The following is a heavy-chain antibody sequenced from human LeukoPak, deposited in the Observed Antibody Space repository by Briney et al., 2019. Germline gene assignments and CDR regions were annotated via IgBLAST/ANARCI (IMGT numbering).Heavy chain of an antibody. D-gene: IGHD6-19*01. CDR1: GFTFSSYA. CDR2: ISGSGGST. Sequence: GGSLRLSCAASGFTFSSYAMSWVRQAPGKGLEWVSAISGSGGSTYYADSVKGRFTISRDNSKNTLYLRVNSLGAEDTAVYYCAKGVRMQWLVLYYFDYWGQGTLVTVSS. V-gene: IGHV3-23*01. CDR3: AKGVRMQWLVLYYFDY. J-gene: IGHJ4*02.